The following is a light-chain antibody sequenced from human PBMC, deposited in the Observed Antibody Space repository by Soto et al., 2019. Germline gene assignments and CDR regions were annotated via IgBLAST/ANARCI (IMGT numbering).Light chain of an antibody. J-gene: IGKJ4*01. CDR3: QQYGSSPPRLT. CDR2: GAS. Sequence: EIVVTQSPGTLSLSPGERATLSCRASQSVSSSYLAWYQQKPGQAPRLLIYGASSRATGIPDGFSGSGSGTDFTLTISRLEPEDFAVYYCQQYGSSPPRLTFGGGTKVDIK. V-gene: IGKV3-20*01. CDR1: QSVSSSY.